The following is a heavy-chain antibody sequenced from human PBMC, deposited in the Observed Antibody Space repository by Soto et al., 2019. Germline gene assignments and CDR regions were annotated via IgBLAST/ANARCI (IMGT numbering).Heavy chain of an antibody. CDR2: ISYDGSNK. CDR3: AKEEGGFVGYSPFDY. Sequence: QVQLVESGGGVVQPGRSLRLSCAASGFTFSSYGMHWVRQAPGKGLEWVAVISYDGSNKYYADSVKGRFTISRDNSKNTLYLQMNSLRAEDTAVYYCAKEEGGFVGYSPFDYWGQGTLVTVSS. V-gene: IGHV3-30*18. J-gene: IGHJ4*02. D-gene: IGHD2-21*01. CDR1: GFTFSSYG.